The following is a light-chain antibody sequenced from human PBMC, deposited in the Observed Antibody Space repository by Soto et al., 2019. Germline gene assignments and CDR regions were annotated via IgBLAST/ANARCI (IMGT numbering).Light chain of an antibody. J-gene: IGLJ1*01. V-gene: IGLV1-40*01. CDR1: SSNIGAIYG. CDR2: VNT. Sequence: QSVLTQPPSVSGAPGQRVTISCTGSSSNIGAIYGVHWYQQLPGTAPKLLIYVNTNRPSGVPDRFSASKSGTSASLAITGLQAEDEADCYCQSYDDSLSAFVFGTGTKVTVL. CDR3: QSYDDSLSAFV.